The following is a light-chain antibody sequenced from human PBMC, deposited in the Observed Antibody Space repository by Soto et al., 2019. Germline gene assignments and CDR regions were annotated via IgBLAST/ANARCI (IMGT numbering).Light chain of an antibody. V-gene: IGLV2-14*01. CDR1: ISDVGGYKY. CDR3: SSYTTSSPLV. J-gene: IGLJ1*01. CDR2: EVN. Sequence: QSALTQPSSVSGSPGQSITVSCTGTISDVGGYKYVSWYQHHPGRAPKLMIYEVNNRPSGVSHRFSGSKSGNTASLTISGLQPEDEADYYCSSYTTSSPLVFGTGTKVTVL.